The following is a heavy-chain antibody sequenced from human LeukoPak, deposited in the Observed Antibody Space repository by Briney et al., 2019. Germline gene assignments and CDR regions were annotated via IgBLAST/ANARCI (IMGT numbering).Heavy chain of an antibody. CDR2: IFYSGNT. J-gene: IGHJ4*02. Sequence: SETLSLTCTVSGVSIGSSNYYWGWIRQPPGKGLEWIGHIFYSGNTYYNPSLKSRVTISVDTSKNQFSLHLSSVTAADTATYYCARRGITYSSSFFAFWGQGTLVTVSS. V-gene: IGHV4-39*01. D-gene: IGHD1-26*01. CDR1: GVSIGSSNYY. CDR3: ARRGITYSSSFFAF.